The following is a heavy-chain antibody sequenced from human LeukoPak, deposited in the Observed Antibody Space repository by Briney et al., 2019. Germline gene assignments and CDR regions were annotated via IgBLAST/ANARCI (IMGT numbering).Heavy chain of an antibody. Sequence: ASVKVSCKASGYSFSTHWMHWVRQAPGQGLEWMGIINPSGGFTSYAQKLQGRVTMTRDMSTSTVYMELSGLRSEDTAVYYCARDALYSSSSQFDYWGQGTLVTVSS. J-gene: IGHJ4*02. CDR1: GYSFSTHW. V-gene: IGHV1-46*01. CDR2: INPSGGFT. CDR3: ARDALYSSSSQFDY. D-gene: IGHD6-6*01.